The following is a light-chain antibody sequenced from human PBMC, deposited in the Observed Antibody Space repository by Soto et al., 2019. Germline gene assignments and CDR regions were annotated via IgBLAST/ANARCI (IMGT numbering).Light chain of an antibody. CDR3: SSYTSSSTLVV. V-gene: IGLV2-14*01. J-gene: IGLJ2*01. Sequence: QSVLTQPASVSGSPGQSITISCTGTSSDVGGYNYVSWYQQHPGKAPKLMIYEVSNRPSGVSNRFSGSKSGNTASLTLSGLQAEDEADYYCSSYTSSSTLVVFGGGTQLTVL. CDR2: EVS. CDR1: SSDVGGYNY.